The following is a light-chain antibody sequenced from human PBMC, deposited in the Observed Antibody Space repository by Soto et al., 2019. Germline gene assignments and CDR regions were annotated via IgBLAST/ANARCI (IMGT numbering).Light chain of an antibody. V-gene: IGKV1-12*01. CDR1: QSISGW. Sequence: DIQMTQSPATLSSSVGDRATITCRASQSISGWLAWYQQKPGTAPKLLIFAASSLQTGVPSRFSGSGSGTEFTLTISSLQPEDFATYYCQQARSLPLTFGQGTRLEI. CDR3: QQARSLPLT. J-gene: IGKJ5*01. CDR2: AAS.